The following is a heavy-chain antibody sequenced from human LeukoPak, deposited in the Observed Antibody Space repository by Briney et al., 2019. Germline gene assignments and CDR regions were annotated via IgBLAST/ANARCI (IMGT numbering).Heavy chain of an antibody. CDR2: ISNYNGDT. CDR3: ARTLDFWSGYFDY. V-gene: IGHV1-18*01. D-gene: IGHD3-3*01. J-gene: IGHJ4*02. Sequence: ASVNVSCKASGYTFNSYGFSWVRQAPGQGLEWVGWISNYNGDTRYAQKFQGRVTMTTDTSTRTSNMELRNLGSEDTAVYYCARTLDFWSGYFDYWGQGTLVTVSS. CDR1: GYTFNSYG.